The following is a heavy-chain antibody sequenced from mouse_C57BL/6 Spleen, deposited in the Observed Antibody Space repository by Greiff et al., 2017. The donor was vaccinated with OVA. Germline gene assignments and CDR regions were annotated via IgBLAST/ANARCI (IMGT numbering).Heavy chain of an antibody. CDR1: GFSLTSYG. CDR2: IWSGGST. J-gene: IGHJ3*01. D-gene: IGHD2-5*01. V-gene: IGHV2-2*01. CDR3: ATYYSNYKDGFAY. Sequence: QVQLKESGPGLVQPSQSLSITCTVSGFSLTSYGVHWVRQSPGKGLEWLGVIWSGGSTDYNAAFISRLSISKDNSKSQVFFKMNSLQADDTAIYYCATYYSNYKDGFAYWGQGTLVTVSA.